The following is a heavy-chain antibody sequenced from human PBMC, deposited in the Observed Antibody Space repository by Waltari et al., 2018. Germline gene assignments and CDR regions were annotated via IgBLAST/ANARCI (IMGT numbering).Heavy chain of an antibody. CDR3: AKGDFWSGYYTYFDY. D-gene: IGHD3-3*01. V-gene: IGHV4-34*01. CDR1: GGSFSGYY. J-gene: IGHJ4*02. Sequence: QVQLQQWGAGLLKPSETLSLTCAVYGGSFSGYYWSWIRQPPGKGLEWIGEINHSGSTNYNPSLKSRVTISVDTSKNQFSLKLSSVTAADTAVYYCAKGDFWSGYYTYFDYWGQGALVTVSS. CDR2: INHSGST.